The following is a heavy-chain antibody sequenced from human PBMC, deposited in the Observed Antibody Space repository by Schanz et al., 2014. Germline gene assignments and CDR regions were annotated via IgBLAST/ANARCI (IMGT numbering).Heavy chain of an antibody. CDR3: ARVVEGQYGDSDLDY. V-gene: IGHV3-48*04. J-gene: IGHJ4*02. CDR2: ISITGNTL. D-gene: IGHD4-17*01. Sequence: EVQLLESGGGLVQPGGSLRLSCAASGFTFTSYGMNWVRQAPGKGLEWLSYISITGNTLYYTDSVKGRFAISRDNAQTSLYLQMNSLTAEDAAVYYCARVVEGQYGDSDLDYWGQGTLVTVSS. CDR1: GFTFTSYG.